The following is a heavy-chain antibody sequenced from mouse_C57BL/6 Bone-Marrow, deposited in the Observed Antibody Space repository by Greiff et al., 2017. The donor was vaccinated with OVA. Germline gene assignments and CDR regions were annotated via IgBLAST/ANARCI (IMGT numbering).Heavy chain of an antibody. D-gene: IGHD2-5*01. CDR1: GFTFSSYA. CDR2: ISDGGSYT. CDR3: ARDDYYSNPFAMDY. V-gene: IGHV5-4*01. J-gene: IGHJ4*01. Sequence: EVKLEESGGGLVKPGGSLKLSCAASGFTFSSYAMSWVRQTPEKRLEWVATISDGGSYTYYPDNVKGRFTISRDNAKNNLYLQMSHLKSEDTAMYYCARDDYYSNPFAMDYWGQGTSVTVSS.